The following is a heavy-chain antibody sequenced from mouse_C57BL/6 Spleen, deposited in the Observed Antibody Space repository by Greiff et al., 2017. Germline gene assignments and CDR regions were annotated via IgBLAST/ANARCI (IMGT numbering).Heavy chain of an antibody. V-gene: IGHV1-52*01. CDR2: IDPSDSET. Sequence: QVQLQQPGAELVRPGSSVKLSCKASGYTFTSYWMHWVKQRPIQGLEWIGNIDPSDSETHYNQKFKDKATLTVDKSSSTAYMQLSSLTSEDSAVYYCARNYYDYVYFDYWGQGTTLTVAS. CDR1: GYTFTSYW. J-gene: IGHJ2*01. CDR3: ARNYYDYVYFDY. D-gene: IGHD2-4*01.